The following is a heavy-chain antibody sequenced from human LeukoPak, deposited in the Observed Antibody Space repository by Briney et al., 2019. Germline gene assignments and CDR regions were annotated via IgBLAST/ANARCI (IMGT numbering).Heavy chain of an antibody. D-gene: IGHD3-16*01. CDR2: IGGDGIA. J-gene: IGHJ4*02. CDR1: GFTFSSYA. Sequence: GGSLRLSCAASGFTFSSYAMSWVRQAPGKGLEWISYIGGDGIAFYADSVKGRFTASKDDARKSMYLQMNSLRVEDTAVYYCAKDRANWAIDDWGQGTQVTVSS. CDR3: AKDRANWAIDD. V-gene: IGHV3-48*04.